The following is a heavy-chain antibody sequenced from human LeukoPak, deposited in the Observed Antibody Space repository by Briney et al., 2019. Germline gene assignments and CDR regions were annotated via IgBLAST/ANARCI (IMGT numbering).Heavy chain of an antibody. Sequence: SSETLSLTCTVSGGSISSSSYYWGWIRQPPGKGLEWIGSIYYSGSTYYNPSLKSRVTISVDTSKNQFSLKLSSVTAADTAVYYCARQVHSGYDWWGHFDYWGQGTLVTVSS. CDR3: ARQVHSGYDWWGHFDY. D-gene: IGHD5-12*01. V-gene: IGHV4-39*01. CDR2: IYYSGST. CDR1: GGSISSSSYY. J-gene: IGHJ4*02.